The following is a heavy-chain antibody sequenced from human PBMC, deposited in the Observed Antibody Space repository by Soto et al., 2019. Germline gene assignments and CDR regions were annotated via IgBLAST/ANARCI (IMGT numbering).Heavy chain of an antibody. D-gene: IGHD3-10*01. Sequence: SETLSLTCTVSGGSSSSGGYYWRCILPHPGTSFEWIGYFFYSGSTFYSPSLKSRFTISVDTARNQFSLNLRSVPAADTAVYYCARSSMVPVDYLDFWGQGTVVTVSS. CDR3: ARSSMVPVDYLDF. CDR1: GGSSSSGGYY. CDR2: FFYSGST. J-gene: IGHJ4*02. V-gene: IGHV4-31*03.